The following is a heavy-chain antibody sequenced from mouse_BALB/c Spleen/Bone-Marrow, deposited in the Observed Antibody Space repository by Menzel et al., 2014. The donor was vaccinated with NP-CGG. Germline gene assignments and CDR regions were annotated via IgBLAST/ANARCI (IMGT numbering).Heavy chain of an antibody. J-gene: IGHJ4*01. V-gene: IGHV5-6-4*01. Sequence: EVMLVESGGGLVKPGGSLKLSCAASGFTFSSYTMSWVRQTPEKRLEWVATISSGGSYTYYPDSVKGRFTISRDNAKNTLYLQMSSLKSEDTAMYYCTRERGTRYAMDYWGQGTSVTVSS. CDR2: ISSGGSYT. CDR1: GFTFSSYT. CDR3: TRERGTRYAMDY.